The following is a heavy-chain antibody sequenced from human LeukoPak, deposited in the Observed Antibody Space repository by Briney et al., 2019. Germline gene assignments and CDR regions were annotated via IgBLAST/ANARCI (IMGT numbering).Heavy chain of an antibody. CDR1: GGSISNSGYY. CDR3: ARGPRYDWNDGFDY. CDR2: IYYSGSP. J-gene: IGHJ4*02. Sequence: SETLSLTCTVSGGSISNSGYYWGWIRHPPGKGLESIGIIYYSGSPYYDPSLKSRVTMSVDTSRNQFSLKLKSVTAADTAVYYCARGPRYDWNDGFDYWGQGTLVTVSS. D-gene: IGHD1-1*01. V-gene: IGHV4-39*01.